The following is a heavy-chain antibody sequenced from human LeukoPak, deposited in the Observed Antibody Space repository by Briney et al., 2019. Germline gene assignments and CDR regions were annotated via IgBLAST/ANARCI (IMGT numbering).Heavy chain of an antibody. Sequence: ASVKVSCKASGYTFTSYGISWVRQAPGQGLEWMGWISAYNGNINYAQKLQGRVTMTTDTSTSTAYMELRSLRSDDTAVYYCARDLNCGGDCLPEYFQHWGQGTLVTVSS. CDR2: ISAYNGNI. J-gene: IGHJ1*01. CDR1: GYTFTSYG. V-gene: IGHV1-18*01. CDR3: ARDLNCGGDCLPEYFQH. D-gene: IGHD2-21*02.